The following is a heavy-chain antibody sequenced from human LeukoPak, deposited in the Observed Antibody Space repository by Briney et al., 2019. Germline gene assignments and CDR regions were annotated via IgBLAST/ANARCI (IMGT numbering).Heavy chain of an antibody. D-gene: IGHD6-19*01. Sequence: GRSLRLSCAASGFTFSSYGMHWVLQAPGKGLEWVAVISYDGSNKYYADSVKGRFTISRDNSKNTLYLQMNSLRAEDTAVYYCAKDLSNSSGWPKLDYWGQGTLVTVSS. CDR2: ISYDGSNK. CDR3: AKDLSNSSGWPKLDY. J-gene: IGHJ4*02. V-gene: IGHV3-30*18. CDR1: GFTFSSYG.